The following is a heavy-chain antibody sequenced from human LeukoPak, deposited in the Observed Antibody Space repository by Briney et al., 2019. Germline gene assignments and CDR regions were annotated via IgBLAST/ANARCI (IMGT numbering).Heavy chain of an antibody. V-gene: IGHV3-7*01. Sequence: GGSLRLSCAASGFTFSSSWMAWVRQAPGKGLQWVANLNPDGSAKNYVDSVRGRFSTSRDNARNSVYLQINSLRAEDTAVYYCARDRAYDVFDYWGQGTLVTVSS. CDR3: ARDRAYDVFDY. J-gene: IGHJ4*02. CDR2: LNPDGSAK. D-gene: IGHD5-12*01. CDR1: GFTFSSSW.